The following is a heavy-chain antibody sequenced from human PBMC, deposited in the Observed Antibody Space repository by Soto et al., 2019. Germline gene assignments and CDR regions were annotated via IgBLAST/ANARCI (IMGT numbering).Heavy chain of an antibody. J-gene: IGHJ6*02. CDR3: AKLLHNSYYNVMDV. CDR2: IGPSGNT. D-gene: IGHD4-4*01. V-gene: IGHV3-23*01. Sequence: EVQLLESGGDLVQPGGSLRLVCAASGFTFSNSGMRWVRQAPGQGLEWVSSIGPSGNTYYSDAVKGRFTTSRDISKNTLFLQMDSLRAEDTATYYCAKLLHNSYYNVMDVWGHGTTVTVSS. CDR1: GFTFSNSG.